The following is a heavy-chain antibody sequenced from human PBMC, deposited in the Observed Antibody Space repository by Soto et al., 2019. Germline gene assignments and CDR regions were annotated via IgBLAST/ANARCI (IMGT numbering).Heavy chain of an antibody. D-gene: IGHD3-16*01. CDR2: TSYDGSGK. CDR1: GFTFRSYV. Sequence: QVQLVESGGGVVQPGTSLRLSCVGSGFTFRSYVIHWVRQAPGKGLEWVALTSYDGSGKYYGDSVRGRFTISRDNAKNSLFLQMNNLSGDDTAVYYCARQRFGSFSGSYVFDLWGQGTPVTVSS. V-gene: IGHV3-30*19. J-gene: IGHJ5*02. CDR3: ARQRFGSFSGSYVFDL.